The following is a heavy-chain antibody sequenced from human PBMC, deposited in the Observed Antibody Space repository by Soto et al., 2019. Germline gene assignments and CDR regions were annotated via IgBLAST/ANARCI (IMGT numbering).Heavy chain of an antibody. CDR1: GYTFTAYG. J-gene: IGHJ4*02. D-gene: IGHD3-22*01. CDR2: VSTNDDRT. Sequence: QVQLVQSGPEVKMPGASVKVSCKTSGYTFTAYGLAWLRQAPGQRPEWMGWVSTNDDRTNYAQKFQGRVTMTTDRSTTTTYMELRSLRADDTAVYYCMRELNTASSAYYSFAYCGQRPLVPVSS. CDR3: MRELNTASSAYYSFAY. V-gene: IGHV1-18*01.